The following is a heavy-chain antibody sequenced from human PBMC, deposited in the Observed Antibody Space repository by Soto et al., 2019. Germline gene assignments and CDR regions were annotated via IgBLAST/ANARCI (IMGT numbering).Heavy chain of an antibody. J-gene: IGHJ6*02. CDR2: INAGNGNT. V-gene: IGHV1-3*01. CDR3: AGAMASDDYYYYGMDV. D-gene: IGHD5-18*01. CDR1: GYTFTSYA. Sequence: ASVKVSCQASGYTFTSYAMHWVRQAPGQRLEWMGWINAGNGNTKYSQKFQGRVTITRDTSASTAYMELSSLRSEDTAVYYCAGAMASDDYYYYGMDVWGQGTTVTVSS.